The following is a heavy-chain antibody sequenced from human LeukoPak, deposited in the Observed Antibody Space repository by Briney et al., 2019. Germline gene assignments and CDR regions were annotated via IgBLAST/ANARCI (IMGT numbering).Heavy chain of an antibody. Sequence: SVKVSCKASGGTFSSYAISWVRQAPGQGLEWMGGIIPIFGTANYAQKFQGRVTITADESTSTAYTELSSLRSEDTAVYYCASGPIGYSGYEYGMDVWGQGTTVTVSS. CDR2: IIPIFGTA. D-gene: IGHD5-12*01. J-gene: IGHJ6*02. CDR3: ASGPIGYSGYEYGMDV. CDR1: GGTFSSYA. V-gene: IGHV1-69*13.